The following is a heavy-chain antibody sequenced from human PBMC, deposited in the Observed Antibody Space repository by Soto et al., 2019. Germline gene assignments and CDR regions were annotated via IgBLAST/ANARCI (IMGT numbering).Heavy chain of an antibody. CDR3: ASLEGYDFWSGYYFDD. CDR2: ISGSGGST. Sequence: PGGSLRLSCAASGFTFSSYAMSWVRQAPGKGLEWVSAISGSGGSTYYADSVKGRFTISRDNSKNTLYLQMNSLRAEDTAVYYCASLEGYDFWSGYYFDDRGQGTLVTVSS. CDR1: GFTFSSYA. D-gene: IGHD3-3*01. J-gene: IGHJ4*02. V-gene: IGHV3-23*01.